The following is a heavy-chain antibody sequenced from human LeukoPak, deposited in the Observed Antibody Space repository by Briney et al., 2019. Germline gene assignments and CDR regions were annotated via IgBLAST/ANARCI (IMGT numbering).Heavy chain of an antibody. CDR3: ARDRVAVAGTSYYYYYYMDV. V-gene: IGHV6-1*01. D-gene: IGHD6-19*01. CDR1: GDSVSSAV. Sequence: SQTLSLTCAISGDSVSSAVLNWIRQSPSRGLEWLGRTYYRSKWYKDYAVSVKSRITISPDTSKNQFSLQLNSVTPEDTAVYYCARDRVAVAGTSYYYYYYMDVWGKGTTVTVSS. CDR2: TYYRSKWYK. J-gene: IGHJ6*03.